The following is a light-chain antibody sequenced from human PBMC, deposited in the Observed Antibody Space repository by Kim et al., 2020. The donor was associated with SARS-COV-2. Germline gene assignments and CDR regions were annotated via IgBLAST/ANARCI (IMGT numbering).Light chain of an antibody. J-gene: IGLJ1*01. V-gene: IGLV1-40*01. CDR2: GDS. CDR1: SSNIGADFD. Sequence: VLTQPPSVSGAPGQRVTVSCTGSSSNIGADFDVHWYQQLPGTAPKLLIYGDSNRPSGVPDRFSGSKSGTSASLAITGLQAEDEADYYCQSYDSSLSGYVFGTGTKVTVL. CDR3: QSYDSSLSGYV.